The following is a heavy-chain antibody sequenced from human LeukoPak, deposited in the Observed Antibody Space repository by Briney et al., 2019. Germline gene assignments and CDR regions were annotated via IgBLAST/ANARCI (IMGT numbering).Heavy chain of an antibody. CDR2: IIPIFGTA. J-gene: IGHJ4*02. Sequence: SVKVSCKASGGTFSNYAISWVRQAPGQGLEWMGGIIPIFGTANYAQKFQGRVTITADESTSAAYMKLSSLRSEDTAVYYCARGSQRTPNYYDSLDYDYWGQGTLVTVSS. CDR1: GGTFSNYA. D-gene: IGHD3-22*01. CDR3: ARGSQRTPNYYDSLDYDY. V-gene: IGHV1-69*01.